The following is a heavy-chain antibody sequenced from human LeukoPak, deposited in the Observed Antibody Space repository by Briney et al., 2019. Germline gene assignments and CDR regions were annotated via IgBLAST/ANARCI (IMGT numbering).Heavy chain of an antibody. V-gene: IGHV3-15*01. CDR3: TTDGGRSLYDAFDI. D-gene: IGHD2-15*01. J-gene: IGHJ3*02. CDR1: GFTLNNAW. Sequence: GGSLRLSCAASGFTLNNAWINWVRQAPGKGLEWVGRIKSKTDGGTTDYAAPVKGRFTISRDDSKNTLYLQMNSLKIEDTAVYYCTTDGGRSLYDAFDIWGQGTMVTVSS. CDR2: IKSKTDGGTT.